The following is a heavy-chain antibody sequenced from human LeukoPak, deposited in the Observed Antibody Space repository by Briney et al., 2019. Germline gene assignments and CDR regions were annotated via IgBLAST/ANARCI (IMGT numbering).Heavy chain of an antibody. CDR1: GGSISSGSYY. CDR3: ARAPRGEDAFDI. V-gene: IGHV4-61*02. CDR2: IYTSGST. J-gene: IGHJ3*02. D-gene: IGHD3-10*01. Sequence: PSQTLSLTCTVSGGSISSGSYYWSWIRQPAGKGLEWIGRIYTSGSTNYNPSLKSRVTISVDTSKNQFSLKLSSVTAADTAVYYCARAPRGEDAFDIWGQGTMVTVSS.